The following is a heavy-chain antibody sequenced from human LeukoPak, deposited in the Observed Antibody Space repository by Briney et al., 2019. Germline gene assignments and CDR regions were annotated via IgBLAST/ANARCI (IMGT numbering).Heavy chain of an antibody. J-gene: IGHJ6*02. CDR2: ISGDAGST. CDR1: GVIFDDYA. Sequence: GGSLRLSCAASGVIFDDYAMHWVRQAPGKGLEWVSIISGDAGSTYYADSVKGRFTISRDNSKNSLYLQMNSLRTEDTALYYCAKDLGNQDCSGGSCYYYYYGMDVWGQGTTVTVSS. CDR3: AKDLGNQDCSGGSCYYYYYGMDV. V-gene: IGHV3-43*02. D-gene: IGHD2-15*01.